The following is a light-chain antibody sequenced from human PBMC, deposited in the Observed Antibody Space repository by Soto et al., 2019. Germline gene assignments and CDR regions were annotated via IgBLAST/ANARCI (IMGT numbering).Light chain of an antibody. J-gene: IGLJ3*02. CDR1: NNDIGGHNH. CDR2: EVT. V-gene: IGLV2-23*02. Sequence: QSALTQPASVSGSPGQSITISCTGTNNDIGGHNHVSWYQQHPGNSPKLIIFEVTGRPSGVSNRFSASKSGTTASLTISGLQAEDDADYYCCSYAGIITWVCGGGTKVTVL. CDR3: CSYAGIITWV.